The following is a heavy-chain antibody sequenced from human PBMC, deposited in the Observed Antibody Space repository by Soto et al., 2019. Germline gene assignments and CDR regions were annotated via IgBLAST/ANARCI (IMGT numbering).Heavy chain of an antibody. D-gene: IGHD3-22*01. CDR3: ARDLGDYYDSSGYYHTGYNWFDP. CDR1: GFNFSSHS. J-gene: IGHJ5*02. Sequence: GGSLRLSFAASGFNFSSHSMNWFRQSPGKGLEWVSYISSSSSTIYYADSVKGRFTISRDNAKNSLYLQMNSLRDEDTAVYYCARDLGDYYDSSGYYHTGYNWFDPWGQGTLVTVSS. V-gene: IGHV3-48*02. CDR2: ISSSSSTI.